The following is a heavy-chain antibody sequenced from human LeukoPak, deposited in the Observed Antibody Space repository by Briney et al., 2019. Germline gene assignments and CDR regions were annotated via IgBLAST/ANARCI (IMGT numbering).Heavy chain of an antibody. J-gene: IGHJ4*02. D-gene: IGHD3-22*01. Sequence: ASVKVSCKASGYTFTSYYMHWVRQAPGQGLEWMGITNPSGGSTSYAQKFQGRVTMTRDTSTSTVYMELSSLRSEDTAVYYCARGEEAYYDSSGYYFDYWGQGTLVTVSS. CDR3: ARGEEAYYDSSGYYFDY. V-gene: IGHV1-46*01. CDR1: GYTFTSYY. CDR2: TNPSGGST.